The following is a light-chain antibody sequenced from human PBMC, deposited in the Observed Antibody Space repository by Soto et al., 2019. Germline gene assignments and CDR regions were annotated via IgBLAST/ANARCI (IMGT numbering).Light chain of an antibody. CDR1: SSNIGNNY. Sequence: QSVLTQPPSLSAAPGQKVTISCSGSSSNIGNNYVSWYQQLPGTAPKLLIYDNIKRPSGIPDRFSGSKSGTSATLGITGLQTGDEADYYCGTWDSSLSAVVFGGGTKLTVL. CDR3: GTWDSSLSAVV. J-gene: IGLJ2*01. V-gene: IGLV1-51*01. CDR2: DNI.